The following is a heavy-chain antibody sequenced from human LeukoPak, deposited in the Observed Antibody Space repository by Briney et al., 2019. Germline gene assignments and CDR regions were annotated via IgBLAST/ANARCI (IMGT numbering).Heavy chain of an antibody. J-gene: IGHJ6*02. CDR1: GFTFSSYW. CDR3: ARETDVDTPSYYGMDV. V-gene: IGHV3-7*03. D-gene: IGHD5-18*01. CDR2: IKQDGSEK. Sequence: GGSLRLSCAASGFTFSSYWMSWVRQAPGKGLEWVANIKQDGSEKYYVDSVKGRFTISRDNAKNSLYLQMNSLRADDTAVYYCARETDVDTPSYYGMDVWGQGTTVTVSS.